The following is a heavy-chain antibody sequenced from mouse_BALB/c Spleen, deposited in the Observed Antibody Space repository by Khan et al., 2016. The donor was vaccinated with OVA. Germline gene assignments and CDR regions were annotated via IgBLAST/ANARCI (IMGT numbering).Heavy chain of an antibody. J-gene: IGHJ4*01. CDR1: GYTFTNYW. Sequence: VQLKESGAELVRPGTLVKMSCKAAGYTFTNYWIGWINQRPGHGPEWIGDIYYGNGNANYNEKFKGKATLTADTSSSTAYWQLSSLISEDSAIYYCARPYYFDASYATMDDWGQGTSVTVSS. CDR3: ARPYYFDASYATMDD. CDR2: IYYGNGNA. D-gene: IGHD1-1*01. V-gene: IGHV1-63*02.